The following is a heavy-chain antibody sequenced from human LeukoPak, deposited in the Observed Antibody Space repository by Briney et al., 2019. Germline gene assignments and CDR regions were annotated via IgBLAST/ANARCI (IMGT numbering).Heavy chain of an antibody. CDR1: GFTFGDYA. J-gene: IGHJ6*02. CDR3: TTDEDWNYARKDV. Sequence: GGSLRLSCTASGFTFGDYAMSWFRQAPGKGLEWVGFIRSKAYGGTTEYAASVKGRFTISRDDSKSTLYLQMNSLKIEDTAVYYCTTDEDWNYARKDVWGQGATVIVSS. CDR2: IRSKAYGGTT. V-gene: IGHV3-49*03. D-gene: IGHD1-7*01.